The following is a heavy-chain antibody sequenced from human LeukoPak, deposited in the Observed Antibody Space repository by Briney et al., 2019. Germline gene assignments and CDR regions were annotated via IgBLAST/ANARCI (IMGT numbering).Heavy chain of an antibody. CDR3: ARAVGPFDF. CDR1: GFTFNTNA. J-gene: IGHJ3*01. V-gene: IGHV3-33*08. Sequence: PGGSLRLSCAASGFTFNTNAMSWVRQAPGKGLEWVAVIWYDGTIKYYADSVKGRFTISRDNSKNTLYLQMNSLRAEDTAVYYCARAVGPFDFWGQGTIVIVSS. CDR2: IWYDGTIK.